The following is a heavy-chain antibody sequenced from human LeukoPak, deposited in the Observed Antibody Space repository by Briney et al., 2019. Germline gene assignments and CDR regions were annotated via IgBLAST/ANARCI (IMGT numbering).Heavy chain of an antibody. V-gene: IGHV4-59*01. CDR2: IYYSGST. J-gene: IGHJ4*02. Sequence: SEALSLTCTVSGGSISSYYWSWIRQPPGKGLEWIGYIYYSGSTNYNPSLKSRVTISVDTSKNQFSLKLSSVTAADTAVYYCARASGSYRFDYWGQGTLVTVSS. CDR1: GGSISSYY. D-gene: IGHD1-26*01. CDR3: ARASGSYRFDY.